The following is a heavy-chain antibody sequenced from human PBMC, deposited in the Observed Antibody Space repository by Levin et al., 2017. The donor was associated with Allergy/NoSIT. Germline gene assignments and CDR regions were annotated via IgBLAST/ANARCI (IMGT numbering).Heavy chain of an antibody. Sequence: AGGSLRLSCAASGFTFSNYNINWVRQAPGKGLEWVSSISSSSSYIYYADSVKGRFTISRDNARNSLYLQMNSLRAEDTAVYYCARATASGTGCYFDYWGQGILVTVSS. CDR2: ISSSSSYI. D-gene: IGHD2-15*01. J-gene: IGHJ4*02. CDR1: GFTFSNYN. CDR3: ARATASGTGCYFDY. V-gene: IGHV3-21*01.